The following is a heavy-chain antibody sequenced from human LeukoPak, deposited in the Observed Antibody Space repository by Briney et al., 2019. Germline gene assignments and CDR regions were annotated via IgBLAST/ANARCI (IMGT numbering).Heavy chain of an antibody. V-gene: IGHV4-30-4*01. CDR2: IYYSGST. CDR1: GGSISSGDYY. Sequence: SETLSLTCTVSGGSISSGDYYSSWIRQPPGKGLEWIGFIYYSGSTYHNPSLKSRVTISLDTSKNQFSLKLSSVTAADTAVYYCARDSVELGELLYGFDFWGRGTLVTVSS. CDR3: ARDSVELGELLYGFDF. J-gene: IGHJ4*02. D-gene: IGHD3-10*01.